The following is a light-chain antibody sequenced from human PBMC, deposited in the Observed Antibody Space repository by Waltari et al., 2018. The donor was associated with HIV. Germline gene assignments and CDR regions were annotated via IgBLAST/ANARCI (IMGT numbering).Light chain of an antibody. Sequence: SALTQPASVSGSPGQSIPIPCPGTSSDVGCYHYFYVYQQHPGKAPNLMIYDVSKRPSGVSNRFSGSKSGNTASLTISGLQAEDEADYYCCSYAGSSTVVFGGGTKLTVL. V-gene: IGLV2-23*02. CDR1: SSDVGCYHY. CDR2: DVS. CDR3: CSYAGSSTVV. J-gene: IGLJ2*01.